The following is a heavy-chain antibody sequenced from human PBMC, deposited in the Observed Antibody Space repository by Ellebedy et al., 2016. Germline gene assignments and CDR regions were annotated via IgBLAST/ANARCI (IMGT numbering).Heavy chain of an antibody. V-gene: IGHV3-21*01. J-gene: IGHJ6*03. CDR2: ISSSSSYI. Sequence: GGSLRLXCAASGFTFSSYIMNWVRQAPGKGLEWVASISSSSSYIYYADSVKGRFTISRDNANDSLYLHMNSLRAEDTAVYYCAKDQEYFDYMDVWGKGTTVTVSS. CDR1: GFTFSSYI. CDR3: AKDQEYFDYMDV.